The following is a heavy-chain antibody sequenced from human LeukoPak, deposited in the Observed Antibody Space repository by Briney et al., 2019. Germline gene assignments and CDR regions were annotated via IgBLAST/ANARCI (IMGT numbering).Heavy chain of an antibody. CDR2: IIPIFDTT. CDR3: ARGGDCTSTYCQVDY. J-gene: IGHJ4*02. D-gene: IGHD2-2*01. CDR1: GGTFSTHA. V-gene: IGHV1-69*05. Sequence: SVKVSCKASGGTFSTHAISWVRQAPGQGLEWMGGIIPIFDTTNYAQKFQGRVTITTDESTSTAYMDLNSLKSEDTAVYYCARGGDCTSTYCQVDYWGQGTLVTVSS.